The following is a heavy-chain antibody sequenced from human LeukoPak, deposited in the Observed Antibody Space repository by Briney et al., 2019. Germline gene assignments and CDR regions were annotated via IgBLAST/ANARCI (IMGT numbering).Heavy chain of an antibody. D-gene: IGHD6-19*01. J-gene: IGHJ4*02. V-gene: IGHV1-18*04. CDR1: GYTFTGYY. Sequence: GASVKVSCKASGYTFTGYYMHWVRQAPGQGLEWMGWISAYNGNTNYAQKLQGRVTMTTDTSTSTAYMELRSLRSDDTAVYYCARSPPSGWYYFDYWGQGTLVTVSS. CDR2: ISAYNGNT. CDR3: ARSPPSGWYYFDY.